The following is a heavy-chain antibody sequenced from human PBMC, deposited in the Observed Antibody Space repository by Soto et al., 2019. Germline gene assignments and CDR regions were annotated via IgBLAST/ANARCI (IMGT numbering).Heavy chain of an antibody. D-gene: IGHD3-3*01. J-gene: IGHJ4*02. CDR2: IDPSDSQT. CDR3: AKGGCFYDSTGHCYNFFEGPDY. Sequence: GESLKISCKGSGYSFAGYWITWVRQKPGKGLEWMGRIDPSDSQTYYSPSFRGHVTISVTKSITTVFLQWSSLRASDTAMYYCAKGGCFYDSTGHCYNFFEGPDYWGRGTLVTVSS. CDR1: GYSFAGYW. V-gene: IGHV5-10-1*01.